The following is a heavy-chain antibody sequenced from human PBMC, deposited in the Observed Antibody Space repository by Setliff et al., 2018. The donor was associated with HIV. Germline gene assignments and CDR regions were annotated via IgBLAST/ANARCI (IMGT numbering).Heavy chain of an antibody. J-gene: IGHJ6*03. CDR1: GGTLNKYV. D-gene: IGHD3-10*01. CDR3: SRGRVNYYGSGKVYYYYYYMDV. V-gene: IGHV1-69*13. Sequence: SVKVSCKASGGTLNKYVINWVRQAPGQGLEWMGGIIPIFGTPDYAQKFQGRITITADESTSTAYMELRSLRSEDTAVYYCSRGRVNYYGSGKVYYYYYYMDVWGKGTTVTVSS. CDR2: IIPIFGTP.